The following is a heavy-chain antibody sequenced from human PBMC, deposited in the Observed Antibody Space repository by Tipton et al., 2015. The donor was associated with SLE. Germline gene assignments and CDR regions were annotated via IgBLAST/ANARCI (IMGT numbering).Heavy chain of an antibody. CDR3: ARRCAKGFGY. J-gene: IGHJ4*02. CDR1: GGSFSVYY. CDR2: INHSGST. V-gene: IGHV4-34*01. D-gene: IGHD4/OR15-4a*01. Sequence: TLSLTCAFYGGSFSVYYWTWIRQPPGRGLEWIGEINHSGSTNYNPSLKSRVTISVDTSKTKFSLKLRSVTAADAAVYYCARRCAKGFGYWGQGTLVTVSS.